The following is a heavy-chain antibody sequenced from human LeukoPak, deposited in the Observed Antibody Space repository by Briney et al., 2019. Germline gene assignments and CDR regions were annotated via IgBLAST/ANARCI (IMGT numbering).Heavy chain of an antibody. CDR3: AKAGVAARFYFDH. CDR1: GFTFSSYA. D-gene: IGHD6-6*01. CDR2: IGNSGGYT. Sequence: PGGSLRLSCAASGFTFSSYAMHWVRQAPGKGLEWVSTIGNSGGYTYYADSVKGRYTISRDNSKNTLYLQMNSLRAEDTAVYYCAKAGVAARFYFDHWGQGTLVTVSS. V-gene: IGHV3-23*01. J-gene: IGHJ4*02.